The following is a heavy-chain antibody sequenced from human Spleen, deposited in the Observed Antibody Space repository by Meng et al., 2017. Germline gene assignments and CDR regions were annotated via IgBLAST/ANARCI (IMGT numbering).Heavy chain of an antibody. Sequence: SLKISCAASGFTFSSFGMNWVRQAPGKGLEWAAVIWYDGSNKYYADSVKGRFTISRDNSKNTLYLQMNSLRAEDTAVYYCARAVVRGVILDYYGMDVWGQGTTVTVSS. CDR2: IWYDGSNK. V-gene: IGHV3-33*01. CDR3: ARAVVRGVILDYYGMDV. J-gene: IGHJ6*02. D-gene: IGHD3-10*01. CDR1: GFTFSSFG.